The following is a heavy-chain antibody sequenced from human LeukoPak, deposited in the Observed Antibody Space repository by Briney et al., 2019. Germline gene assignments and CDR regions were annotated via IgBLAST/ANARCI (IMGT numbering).Heavy chain of an antibody. J-gene: IGHJ4*02. CDR1: GYTFTSYG. Sequence: ASVKVSCKASGYTFTSYGISWVRQAPGQGLEWMGWISAYNGNTNYAQKLQGRVTMTEDTSTDTAYMELSSLRSEDTAVYYCATIDRGGAAGLSYYFDYWGQGTLVTVSS. V-gene: IGHV1-18*01. CDR3: ATIDRGGAAGLSYYFDY. CDR2: ISAYNGNT. D-gene: IGHD6-13*01.